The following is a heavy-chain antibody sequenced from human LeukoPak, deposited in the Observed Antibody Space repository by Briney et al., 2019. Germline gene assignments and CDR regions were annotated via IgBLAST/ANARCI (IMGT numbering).Heavy chain of an antibody. D-gene: IGHD3-22*01. CDR2: ISAYNGNT. Sequence: ASVKVSCKASGYTFTRYGISWVRQAPGQGLEWMGWISAYNGNTNYAQKLQGRVTMTTDTSTSTAYMELRSLRSDDTAVYYCARHHHYYDSSGYYSVFDYWGQGTLVTVSS. V-gene: IGHV1-18*01. CDR3: ARHHHYYDSSGYYSVFDY. CDR1: GYTFTRYG. J-gene: IGHJ4*02.